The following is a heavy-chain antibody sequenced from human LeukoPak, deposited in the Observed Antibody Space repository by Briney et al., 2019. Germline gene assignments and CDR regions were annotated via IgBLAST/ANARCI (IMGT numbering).Heavy chain of an antibody. J-gene: IGHJ5*02. CDR2: INPNSGGT. D-gene: IGHD2/OR15-2a*01. V-gene: IGHV1-2*02. CDR1: GGTFSSYA. CDR3: ARVSRKNGFDP. Sequence: ASVKVSCKASGGTFSSYAISWVRQAPGQGLEWMGWINPNSGGTNYAQKFQGRVTMTRDTSISTAYMELSRLRSDDTAVYYCARVSRKNGFDPWGQGTLVTVAS.